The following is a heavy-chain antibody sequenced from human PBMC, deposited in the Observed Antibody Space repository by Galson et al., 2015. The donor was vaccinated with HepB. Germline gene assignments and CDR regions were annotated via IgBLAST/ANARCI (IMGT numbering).Heavy chain of an antibody. Sequence: SLRLSCAASGFTFGSYALSWVRQAPGKGLEWVSSISASGGSTYYAESVKGRFTISRDNTKNTLNLQMNSLRAEDTAVYYCANPAYGSGSREDYYYYYGMDVWGQGTTVTVSS. J-gene: IGHJ6*02. CDR1: GFTFGSYA. V-gene: IGHV3-23*01. CDR2: ISASGGST. CDR3: ANPAYGSGSREDYYYYYGMDV. D-gene: IGHD3-10*01.